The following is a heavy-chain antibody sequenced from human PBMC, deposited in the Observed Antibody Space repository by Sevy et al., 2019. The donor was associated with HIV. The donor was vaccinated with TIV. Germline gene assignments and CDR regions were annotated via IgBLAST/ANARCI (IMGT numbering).Heavy chain of an antibody. D-gene: IGHD2-8*01. Sequence: GGSLRLSCAASGFTFAKYSMSWVRQAPGKGLEWVSTFSFGCGRINYADSVKGRFTISRDDSKNTLFLQMNSLRAEDTAPYFCSREGCTQPHDYWGQGTLVTVSS. CDR2: FSFGCGRI. J-gene: IGHJ4*02. CDR3: SREGCTQPHDY. CDR1: GFTFAKYS. V-gene: IGHV3-23*01.